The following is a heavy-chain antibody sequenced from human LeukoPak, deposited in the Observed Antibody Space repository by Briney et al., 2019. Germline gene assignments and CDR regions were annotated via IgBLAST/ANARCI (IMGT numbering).Heavy chain of an antibody. J-gene: IGHJ2*01. Sequence: PGGSLRLSCAASGISLSNYSMNWVRQAAGKGLEWVSLISSSSRFIYYGDSVKGRFTISRDNAKKSLYLQMNSLRAEDTAVYYCARAVYCSGGGCFWYFDLWGRGTLVTVSS. V-gene: IGHV3-21*01. CDR1: GISLSNYS. CDR3: ARAVYCSGGGCFWYFDL. D-gene: IGHD2-15*01. CDR2: ISSSSRFI.